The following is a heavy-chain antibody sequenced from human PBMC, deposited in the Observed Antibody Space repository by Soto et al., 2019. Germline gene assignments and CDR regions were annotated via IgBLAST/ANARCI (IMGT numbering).Heavy chain of an antibody. V-gene: IGHV4-31*03. CDR3: ASKWPVDNSRSNVGYFDY. Sequence: PSETLSLTCTVSGGSISSGGYYWSWIRQHPGKGLEWIGYIYYSGSTYYNPSLKSRVTISVDTSKNQFSLKLSSVTAADTAVYYCASKWPVDNSRSNVGYFDYWGQGTLVTVSS. CDR2: IYYSGST. CDR1: GGSISSGGYY. D-gene: IGHD6-6*01. J-gene: IGHJ4*02.